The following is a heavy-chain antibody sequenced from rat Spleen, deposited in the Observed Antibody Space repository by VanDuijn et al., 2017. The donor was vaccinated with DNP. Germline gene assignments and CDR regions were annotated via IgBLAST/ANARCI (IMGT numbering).Heavy chain of an antibody. CDR2: INSGSGNT. CDR3: AKLDYGLFHY. J-gene: IGHJ2*01. D-gene: IGHD1-6*01. V-gene: IGHV1-43*01. Sequence: QVQLQQSGAELAKPGSSVKISCKASGFTFTRYYISWMKQTTGQGLEFIGYINSGSGNTDYNEKFKDKATLTVDKSSGTAFMQLSSLTPDDSAIYYCAKLDYGLFHYWGQGVMVTVSS. CDR1: GFTFTRYY.